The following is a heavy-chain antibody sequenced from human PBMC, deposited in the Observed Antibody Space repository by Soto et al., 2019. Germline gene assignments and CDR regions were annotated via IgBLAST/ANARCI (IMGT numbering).Heavy chain of an antibody. J-gene: IGHJ4*01. Sequence: PWGSRQVPWAALDFALMPPWFNRVRQGAGHGLEWVGRIKSKIDGGTTDFAAPVKGRFAISRDDSQNMVYLQMTSLKIEDTAVYFCTTDSYSTMIVVHFDDWGHGTLVTVSS. V-gene: IGHV3-15*07. D-gene: IGHD3-22*01. CDR2: IKSKIDGGTT. CDR3: TTDSYSTMIVVHFDD. CDR1: DFALMPPW.